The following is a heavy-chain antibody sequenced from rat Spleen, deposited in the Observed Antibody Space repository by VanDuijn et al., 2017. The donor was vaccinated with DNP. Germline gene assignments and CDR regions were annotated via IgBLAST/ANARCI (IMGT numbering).Heavy chain of an antibody. J-gene: IGHJ2*01. CDR3: TREREPNDNPYYFDF. CDR2: IWGGGST. D-gene: IGHD3-4*01. CDR1: GFSLTSYG. Sequence: QVQLKESGPGLVQPSQTLSLTCTVSGFSLTSYGVSWVRQPPGKGLEWIGAIWGGGSTDYNSALKSRLSISRDTSKSQLFLRMNSLQTEDTAIYFCTREREPNDNPYYFDFWGQGVLVTVSS. V-gene: IGHV2-15*01.